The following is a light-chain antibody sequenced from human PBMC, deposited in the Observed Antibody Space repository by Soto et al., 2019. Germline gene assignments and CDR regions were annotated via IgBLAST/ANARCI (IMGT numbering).Light chain of an antibody. CDR3: QQFNSYPLT. CDR1: QGISSA. V-gene: IGKV1-13*02. J-gene: IGKJ4*01. Sequence: AIQLTQSPSSLSASVGDRVTITCRASQGISSALAWYQQXXXXAPKLLIYDASSLESGVPSRXSXXXSXXXXXXTISSLQPEDFATYYCQQFNSYPLTFGGGTKVEIK. CDR2: DAS.